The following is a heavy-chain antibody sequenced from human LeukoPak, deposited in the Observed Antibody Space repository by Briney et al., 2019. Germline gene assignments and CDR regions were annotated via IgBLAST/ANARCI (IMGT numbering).Heavy chain of an antibody. CDR2: INWNGGST. J-gene: IGHJ4*02. D-gene: IGHD6-19*01. CDR3: ARDHHSSGFDY. V-gene: IGHV3-20*04. CDR1: GFSFTTYW. Sequence: GGSLRLSCAASGFSFTTYWMSWVRQAPGKGLEWVSGINWNGGSTGYADSVKGRFTISRDNAKNSLYLQMNSLRAEDTALYYCARDHHSSGFDYWGQGTLVTVSS.